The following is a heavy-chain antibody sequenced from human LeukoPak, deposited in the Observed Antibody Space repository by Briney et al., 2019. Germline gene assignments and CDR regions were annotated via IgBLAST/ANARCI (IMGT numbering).Heavy chain of an antibody. CDR1: GGSISSGDYY. J-gene: IGHJ4*02. CDR3: ATTKYYDFWSGYYTENYFDY. CDR2: IYYSGST. D-gene: IGHD3-3*01. Sequence: SETLSLTCTVSGGSISSGDYYWSWIRQPPGKGLEWIGYIYYSGSTNYNPSLKSRVTISVDTSKNQFSLKLSSVTAADTAVYYCATTKYYDFWSGYYTENYFDYWGQGTLVTVSS. V-gene: IGHV4-61*08.